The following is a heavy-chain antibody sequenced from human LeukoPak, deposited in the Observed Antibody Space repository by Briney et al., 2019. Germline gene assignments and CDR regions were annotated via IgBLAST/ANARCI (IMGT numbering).Heavy chain of an antibody. CDR3: TTGGRY. V-gene: IGHV3-15*01. J-gene: IGHJ4*02. CDR1: GFTFSSYW. Sequence: GGSLRLSCAASGFTFSSYWMSWVRQAPGKGLEWVGLIKSKTDGGTTDYAAPVKGRFTISRDDSKNTLYLQMNSLKTEDTAVYYCTTGGRYWGQGTLVTVSS. CDR2: IKSKTDGGTT.